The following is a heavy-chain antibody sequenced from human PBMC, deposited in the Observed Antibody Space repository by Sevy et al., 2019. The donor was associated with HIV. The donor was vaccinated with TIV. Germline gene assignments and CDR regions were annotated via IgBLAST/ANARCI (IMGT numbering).Heavy chain of an antibody. D-gene: IGHD3-10*01. V-gene: IGHV3-21*01. CDR1: AFTFSSYT. CDR2: ISSSGSYR. CDR3: ARDRDGSGSSGEYGMDV. J-gene: IGHJ6*02. Sequence: GGSRRLSCVDSAFTFSSYTMKWVRQAPGKGLEWVSSISSSGSYRYYADSVKGRFTISRDNAKKSVYLQMNSLRDEDTAVYYCARDRDGSGSSGEYGMDVWGQGTTVTVSS.